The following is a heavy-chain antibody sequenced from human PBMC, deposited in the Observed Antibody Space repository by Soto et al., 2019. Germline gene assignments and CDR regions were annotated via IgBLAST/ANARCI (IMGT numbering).Heavy chain of an antibody. V-gene: IGHV4-39*01. CDR1: GGSIISRSYY. D-gene: IGHD2-2*01. J-gene: IGHJ4*02. CDR3: ARVLRYCSSTSCWIDY. Sequence: AETLSLTCTVSGGSIISRSYYFCCIRQPPGKGLELIGTIYYSGSTYGNPSLKSRVTISVDTSKNQLSLKLSSVTAADTAVYYCARVLRYCSSTSCWIDYWGQGTLVTVSS. CDR2: IYYSGST.